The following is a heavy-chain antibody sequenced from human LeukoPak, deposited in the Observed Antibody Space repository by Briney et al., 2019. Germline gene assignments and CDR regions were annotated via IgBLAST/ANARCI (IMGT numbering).Heavy chain of an antibody. CDR3: AREGQYYFDY. CDR2: ISSSGSTI. Sequence: AWGSLRLSCAASGFTVSNNYMNWVRQAPGKGLEWVSYISSSGSTIYYADSVKGRFTISRDNAKNSLYLQMNSLRAEDTAVYYCAREGQYYFDYWGQGTLVTVSS. D-gene: IGHD6-19*01. CDR1: GFTVSNNY. J-gene: IGHJ4*02. V-gene: IGHV3-11*04.